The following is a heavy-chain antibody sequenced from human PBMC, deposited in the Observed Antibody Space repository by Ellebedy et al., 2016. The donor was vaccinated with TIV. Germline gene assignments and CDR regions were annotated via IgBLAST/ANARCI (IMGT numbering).Heavy chain of an antibody. Sequence: GESLKISCAASGFTFSSYAMHWVRQAPGKGLEWVAVISYDGSNKYYADSVKGRFTISRDNSKNTLYLQMNSLRAEDTAVYYCAGTILLWFGELRSRSYWYFDLWGRGTLVTVSS. CDR2: ISYDGSNK. J-gene: IGHJ2*01. CDR1: GFTFSSYA. V-gene: IGHV3-30*04. CDR3: AGTILLWFGELRSRSYWYFDL. D-gene: IGHD3-10*01.